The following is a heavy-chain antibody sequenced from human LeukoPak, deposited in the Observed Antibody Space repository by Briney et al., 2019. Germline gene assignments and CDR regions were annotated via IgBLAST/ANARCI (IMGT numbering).Heavy chain of an antibody. CDR1: GFTFSSYS. CDR2: INHSGST. Sequence: GSLRLSCVASGFTFSSYSMNWVRQPPGKGLEWIGEINHSGSTNYNPSLKSRVTISVDTSKNQFSLKLSSVTAADTAVYYCAREGYCSSTSCSEDYYYYMDVWGKGTTVTVSS. D-gene: IGHD2-2*01. V-gene: IGHV4-34*01. CDR3: AREGYCSSTSCSEDYYYYMDV. J-gene: IGHJ6*03.